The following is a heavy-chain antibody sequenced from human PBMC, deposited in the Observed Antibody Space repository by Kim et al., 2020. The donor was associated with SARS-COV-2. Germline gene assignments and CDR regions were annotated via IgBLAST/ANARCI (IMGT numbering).Heavy chain of an antibody. D-gene: IGHD5-18*01. V-gene: IGHV3-9*01. Sequence: ESVKGRFTISRDKAKTSLYLQMNGRRAEDTALYYCAKGGGYSYVWRFDYWGPGTLVTVSS. J-gene: IGHJ4*01. CDR3: AKGGGYSYVWRFDY.